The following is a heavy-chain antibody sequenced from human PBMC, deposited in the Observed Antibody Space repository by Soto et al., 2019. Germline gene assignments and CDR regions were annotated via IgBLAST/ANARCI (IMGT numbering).Heavy chain of an antibody. CDR2: INPNSGGT. CDR3: ARGSSSWWNYYYGMDV. V-gene: IGHV1-2*02. J-gene: IGHJ6*02. D-gene: IGHD6-13*01. CDR1: GYTFAGYY. Sequence: ASVKVSCKASGYTFAGYYMHWVRQAPGQGLEWMGWINPNSGGTNYAQKFQGRVTMTRDTSISTAYMELSRLRSDDTAVYYCARGSSSWWNYYYGMDVWGQGTTVTVSS.